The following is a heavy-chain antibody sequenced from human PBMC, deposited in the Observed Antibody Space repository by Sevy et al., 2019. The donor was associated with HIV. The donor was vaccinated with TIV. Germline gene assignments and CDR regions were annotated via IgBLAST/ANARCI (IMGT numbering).Heavy chain of an antibody. CDR1: GFTFSGSA. Sequence: GGSLRLSCAASGFTFSGSAMHWVRQASGKGLEWVGPIRSKANSYATAYAASVKGRFTISRDDSKNTAYLQMNSLKTEDTAVYYCTSRDYYDSSGSMGHWGQGTLVTVSS. CDR2: IRSKANSYAT. CDR3: TSRDYYDSSGSMGH. D-gene: IGHD3-22*01. J-gene: IGHJ4*02. V-gene: IGHV3-73*01.